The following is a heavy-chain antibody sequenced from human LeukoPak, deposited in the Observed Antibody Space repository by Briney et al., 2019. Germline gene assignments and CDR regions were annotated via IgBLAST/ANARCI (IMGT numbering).Heavy chain of an antibody. CDR1: GYTFTDYY. D-gene: IGHD5-18*01. V-gene: IGHV1-2*02. CDR2: INPNSGGT. J-gene: IGHJ3*02. Sequence: ASVKVSCKASGYTFTDYYMHLVRQAPGQGLEWMGWINPNSGGTKHAQKFQGRVTMTRDTSISTAYMELSRLRSDDTAVYYCARVSDTAMGAAFDIWGQGTMVTVSS. CDR3: ARVSDTAMGAAFDI.